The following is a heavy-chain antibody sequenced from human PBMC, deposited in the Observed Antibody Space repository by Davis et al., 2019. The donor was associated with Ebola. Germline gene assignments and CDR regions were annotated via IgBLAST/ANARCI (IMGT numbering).Heavy chain of an antibody. D-gene: IGHD2-21*02. CDR3: ARGPSVATAHYFDY. CDR2: IIPILGIA. CDR1: GGTFSSYT. J-gene: IGHJ4*02. V-gene: IGHV1-69*02. Sequence: LVTVSCKASGGTFSSYTISWVRQAPGQGLEWMGRIIPILGIANYAQKFQDRVTITADKSTRIAYMELNSLTSEDTAVYYCARGPSVATAHYFDYWGQGTLVTVSS.